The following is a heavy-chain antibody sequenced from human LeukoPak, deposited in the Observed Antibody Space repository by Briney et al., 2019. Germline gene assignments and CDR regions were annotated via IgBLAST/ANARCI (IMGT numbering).Heavy chain of an antibody. V-gene: IGHV1-3*01. CDR1: GYTFTSYA. D-gene: IGHD6-25*01. CDR2: INGGNGNT. CDR3: ARGPPRLNWFDP. J-gene: IGHJ5*02. Sequence: ASVTVSCTASGYTFTSYAMHWVRQAPGLRLEWMGWINGGNGNTKYSQKLQGRVTITRDTSASTAYMELRSLRSEDTAVFYCARGPPRLNWFDPWGQGTLVTVSS.